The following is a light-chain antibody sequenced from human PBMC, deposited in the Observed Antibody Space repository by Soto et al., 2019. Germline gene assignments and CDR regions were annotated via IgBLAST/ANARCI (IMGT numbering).Light chain of an antibody. Sequence: EVVMTQSPATLSVSPGEGATLSCRASQRVGSLVAWYQQKPGQAPRLLIYRVSTRATDIAARFTGSGSGTDFTLTIISLQTEDFSIYYCQQYNDWPITFGPGTRLEIK. J-gene: IGKJ5*01. CDR1: QRVGSL. CDR2: RVS. CDR3: QQYNDWPIT. V-gene: IGKV3-15*01.